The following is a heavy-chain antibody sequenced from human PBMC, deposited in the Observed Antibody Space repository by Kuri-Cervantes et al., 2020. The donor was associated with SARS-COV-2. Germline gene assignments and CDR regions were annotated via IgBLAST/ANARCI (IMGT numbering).Heavy chain of an antibody. CDR2: ISYDGSNK. Sequence: GGSLRLSCAASGFTFSSYAMHWVRQAPGKGLEWAAVISYDGSNKYYADSVKGRFTISRDNSKNTLYLQMNSLRAEDTAVYYCARAWGGSYLVGFDYWGQGTLVTVSS. J-gene: IGHJ4*02. CDR1: GFTFSSYA. D-gene: IGHD1-26*01. V-gene: IGHV3-30-3*01. CDR3: ARAWGGSYLVGFDY.